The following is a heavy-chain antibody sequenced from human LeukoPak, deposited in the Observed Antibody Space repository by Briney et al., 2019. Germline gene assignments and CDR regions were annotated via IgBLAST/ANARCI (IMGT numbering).Heavy chain of an antibody. CDR2: IIPIFGTA. CDR1: GGTFSSYA. J-gene: IGHJ4*02. V-gene: IGHV1-69*05. D-gene: IGHD4-17*01. Sequence: SVKVSCKASGGTFSSYAISWVRQAPGQGLEWMGGIIPIFGTANYAQKFQGRVTMTRDTSTSTVYMELSSLRSEDTAVYYCARVSSRYGDYTGDYFDYWGQGTLVTVSS. CDR3: ARVSSRYGDYTGDYFDY.